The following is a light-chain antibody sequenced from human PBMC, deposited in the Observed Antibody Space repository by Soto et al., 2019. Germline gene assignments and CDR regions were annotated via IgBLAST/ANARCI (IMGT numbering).Light chain of an antibody. Sequence: DTVMTQSPATLSVSPGERATLSCRASQSVSSYLAWYQQKPGQAPRLLMYGASTRATAIPARLSGSGSGTEFTLTISSLQSEDFAIYYCQQYSNLPLTFGGGTKVEIK. V-gene: IGKV3-15*01. CDR3: QQYSNLPLT. CDR2: GAS. J-gene: IGKJ4*01. CDR1: QSVSSY.